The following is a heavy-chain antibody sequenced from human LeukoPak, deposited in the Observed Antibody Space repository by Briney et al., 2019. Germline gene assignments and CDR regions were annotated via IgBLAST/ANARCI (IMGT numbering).Heavy chain of an antibody. D-gene: IGHD2-15*01. Sequence: PGGSLRLSYAASGFTFGSYGMHWVRQAPGKGLEWVAVISYDGSNKYYADSVKGRFTISRDNSKNTLYLQMNSLRAEDTAVYYCAKDYKVVVVAATRLDYWGQGTLVTVSS. CDR2: ISYDGSNK. CDR1: GFTFGSYG. J-gene: IGHJ4*02. V-gene: IGHV3-30*18. CDR3: AKDYKVVVVAATRLDY.